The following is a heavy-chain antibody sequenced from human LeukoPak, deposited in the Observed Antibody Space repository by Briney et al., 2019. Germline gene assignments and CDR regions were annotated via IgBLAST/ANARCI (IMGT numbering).Heavy chain of an antibody. Sequence: KASETLSLTCTVSGGSISSYYWSWIRQPAGKGLEWIGRIYTSGSTNYNPSLKSRVTMSVDTSKNQFSLKLSSVTAADTAVYYCARDDRPVTAKVYWFDPWGQGTLVTVSS. CDR3: ARDDRPVTAKVYWFDP. J-gene: IGHJ5*02. D-gene: IGHD2-21*02. CDR2: IYTSGST. CDR1: GGSISSYY. V-gene: IGHV4-4*07.